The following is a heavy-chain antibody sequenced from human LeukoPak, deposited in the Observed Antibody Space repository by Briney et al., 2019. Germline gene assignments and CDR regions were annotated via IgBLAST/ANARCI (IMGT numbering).Heavy chain of an antibody. D-gene: IGHD2-2*01. CDR1: GYTFTGYY. V-gene: IGHV1-2*02. CDR2: INPNSGGT. CDR3: ARERGSLVVPAATLYNWFDP. Sequence: ASVKVSCKASGYTFTGYYMHWVRQAPGQGLEWMGWINPNSGGTNYAQKFQGRVTITADESTSTAYMELSSLRSEDTAVYYCARERGSLVVPAATLYNWFDPWGQGTLVTVSS. J-gene: IGHJ5*02.